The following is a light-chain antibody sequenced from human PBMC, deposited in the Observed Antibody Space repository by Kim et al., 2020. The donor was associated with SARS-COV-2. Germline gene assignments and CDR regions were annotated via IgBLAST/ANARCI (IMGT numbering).Light chain of an antibody. CDR2: QDT. CDR1: KLGDKY. V-gene: IGLV3-1*01. J-gene: IGLJ3*02. Sequence: SYELTQPPSVSVSPGQTARITCSGDKLGDKYACWYQQKPGQSPVVVIYQDTKRPSGIPERFSGSNSGNTATLTISGTQAMDEADYYCQAWDSSTAVFGGGTKVTVL. CDR3: QAWDSSTAV.